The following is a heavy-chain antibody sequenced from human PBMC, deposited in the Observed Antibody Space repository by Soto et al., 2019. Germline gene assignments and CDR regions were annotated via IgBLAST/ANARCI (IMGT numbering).Heavy chain of an antibody. V-gene: IGHV3-9*01. CDR2: ISWNSGSI. CDR1: GFTFDDYA. Sequence: EVQLVEPGGGLVQPGRSLRLSCAASGFTFDDYAMPWVRQAPGKGLEWVSGISWNSGSIGYADSVKGRFTISRDNAKNSLYLQMNSLRAEDTALYYCAKEDESTVTTGWFDPWGQGTLVTVSS. J-gene: IGHJ5*02. D-gene: IGHD4-17*01. CDR3: AKEDESTVTTGWFDP.